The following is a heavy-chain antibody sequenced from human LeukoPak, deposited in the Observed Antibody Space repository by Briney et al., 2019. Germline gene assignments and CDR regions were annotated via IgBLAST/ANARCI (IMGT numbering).Heavy chain of an antibody. Sequence: PSETLSLTCTVSGGSISSGGYYWSWIRQPPGKGLEWIGYIYHSGSTYYNPSLKSRVTISVDTSKNQFSLKLSSVTAADTAVYYCARPLDVYSSSWPPTSYFDLWGRGTLVTVSS. CDR3: ARPLDVYSSSWPPTSYFDL. V-gene: IGHV4-30-2*03. J-gene: IGHJ2*01. CDR2: IYHSGST. CDR1: GGSISSGGYY. D-gene: IGHD6-13*01.